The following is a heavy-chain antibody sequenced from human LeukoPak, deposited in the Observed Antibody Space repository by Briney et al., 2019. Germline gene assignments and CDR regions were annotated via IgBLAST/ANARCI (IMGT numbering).Heavy chain of an antibody. J-gene: IGHJ4*02. CDR1: GFTFSSYA. Sequence: GGSLRLSCAASGFTFSSYAMSWVRQAPGKGLEWVSAVGSSGSSTYYADSVQGRFTISRDNSQNTLYLQMSSLRAEDTAVYYCAKCRGGSCYYFDYWGQGTLVTVSP. V-gene: IGHV3-23*01. CDR2: VGSSGSST. CDR3: AKCRGGSCYYFDY. D-gene: IGHD2-15*01.